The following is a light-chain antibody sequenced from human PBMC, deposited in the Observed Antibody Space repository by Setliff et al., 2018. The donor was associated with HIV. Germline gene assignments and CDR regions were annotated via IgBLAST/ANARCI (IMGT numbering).Light chain of an antibody. Sequence: SALTQPRSVSGSPGQSVTISCTGTNSAVGLYNYVSWYQHHPGKAPKLMIFDVSKRPSGVPDRFSGSKSGNSASLTISGLQTEDEDDYDCCSYAGSYSYVFGAGTKVTVL. CDR2: DVS. J-gene: IGLJ1*01. V-gene: IGLV2-11*01. CDR1: NSAVGLYNY. CDR3: CSYAGSYSYV.